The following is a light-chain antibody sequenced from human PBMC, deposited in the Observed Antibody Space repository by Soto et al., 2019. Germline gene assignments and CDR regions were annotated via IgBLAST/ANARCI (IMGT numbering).Light chain of an antibody. CDR2: DVS. CDR1: SSDVGGYNY. CDR3: SSYTSSSTPDV. J-gene: IGLJ1*01. Sequence: QSALTQPASVSWSPGQSITISCTGTSSDVGGYNYVSWYQQHPGKAPKLMIYDVSNRPSGVSNRFSGSNAGNTASLTISGLHAEDDADYYGSSYTSSSTPDVFGTGSTVTVL. V-gene: IGLV2-14*01.